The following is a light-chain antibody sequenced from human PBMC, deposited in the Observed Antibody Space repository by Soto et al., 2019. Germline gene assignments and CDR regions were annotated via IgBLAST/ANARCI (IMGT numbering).Light chain of an antibody. J-gene: IGLJ2*01. Sequence: QSALTQPPSASGSPGQSITISCTGTTRDVGAYNFVSWYRQLPGKAPKLLIYEVTKRPSGVPDRFSGSKSGNTASLTVSGLQAEDEADYYCQSYDSSFVLFGGGTKVTVL. CDR3: QSYDSSFVL. CDR2: EVT. V-gene: IGLV2-8*01. CDR1: TRDVGAYNF.